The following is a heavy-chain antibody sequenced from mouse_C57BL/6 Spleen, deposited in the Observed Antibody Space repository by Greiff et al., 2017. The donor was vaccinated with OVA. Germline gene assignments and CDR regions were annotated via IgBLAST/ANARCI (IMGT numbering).Heavy chain of an antibody. CDR3: ASAYYRGYFDV. CDR1: GYTFTDYN. CDR2: INPNNGGT. V-gene: IGHV1-18*01. D-gene: IGHD2-12*01. Sequence: EVQRVESGPELVKPGASVKIPCKASGYTFTDYNMDWVKQSHGKSLEWIGDINPNNGGTIYNQKFKGKATLTVDKSSSTAYMELRSLTSEDTAVYYCASAYYRGYFDVWGTGTTVTVSS. J-gene: IGHJ1*03.